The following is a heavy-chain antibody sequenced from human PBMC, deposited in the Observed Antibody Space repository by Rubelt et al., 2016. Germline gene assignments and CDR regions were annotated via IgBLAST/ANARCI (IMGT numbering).Heavy chain of an antibody. V-gene: IGHV1-3*01. J-gene: IGHJ4*02. CDR2: MNAGNGNT. Sequence: QVQLVQSGGEVKKPGASLKVSCKTSGYTFTSYAMHWVRQAPGQRLEWMGWMNAGNGNTRYSQKFQGRVTITRDTSASTAHMELSSLRYEDTAVYYCARELQRYDYWGQGTLVTVSS. CDR1: GYTFTSYA. D-gene: IGHD4-11*01. CDR3: ARELQRYDY.